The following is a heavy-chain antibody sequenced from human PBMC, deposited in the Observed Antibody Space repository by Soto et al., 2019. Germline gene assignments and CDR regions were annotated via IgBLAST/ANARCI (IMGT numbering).Heavy chain of an antibody. V-gene: IGHV3-23*01. J-gene: IGHJ3*02. CDR1: GRTFTTYV. D-gene: IGHD3-10*01. CDR2: VSGSGGST. CDR3: AMDKGFGELI. Sequence: EVQLLESGGGVVQPGGSLSLSCSASGRTFTTYVMTWVRQAPGEGLEWVSTVSGSGGSTFYADSVKGRFTISRDTSNNTLYLQMNSLRVEDTAVYYCAMDKGFGELIWGQGTMVIVSS.